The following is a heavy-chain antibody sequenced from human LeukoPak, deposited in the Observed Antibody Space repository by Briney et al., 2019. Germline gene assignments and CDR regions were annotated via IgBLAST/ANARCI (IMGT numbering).Heavy chain of an antibody. CDR1: GASIRGYN. D-gene: IGHD2-15*01. V-gene: IGHV4-59*01. CDR3: ARGRGGGGTSNNWFDP. CDR2: IYYTGNT. Sequence: PSETLSLTCTVSGASIRGYNWSWIRQPPGKGLDYIGYIYYTGNTNYNPSLKSRVTISVDTSKNQFSLKLSAVTAADTAVYYCARGRGGGGTSNNWFDPWGQGTHVIVSS. J-gene: IGHJ5*02.